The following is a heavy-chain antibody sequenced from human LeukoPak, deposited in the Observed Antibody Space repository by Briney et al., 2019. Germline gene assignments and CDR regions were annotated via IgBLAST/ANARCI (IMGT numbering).Heavy chain of an antibody. V-gene: IGHV1-69*13. J-gene: IGHJ1*01. CDR1: GGSFSSYG. Sequence: SVKVSCKASGGSFSSYGISWVRQAPGQGLEWMGGRIPILGTTNLTQKFQGRLTITADESTSTAYMELNGLRVDDTAVYYCAREGPVGTDGFWGQGTLVTVSS. CDR2: RIPILGTT. D-gene: IGHD5-24*01. CDR3: AREGPVGTDGF.